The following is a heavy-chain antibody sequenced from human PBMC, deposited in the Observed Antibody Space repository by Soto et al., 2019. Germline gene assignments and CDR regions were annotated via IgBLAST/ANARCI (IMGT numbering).Heavy chain of an antibody. Sequence: GGSLRLSCAASGFTFSSYGMHWVRQAPGKGLEWVAVISYDGSNKYYADSVKGRFTISRDNSKNTLYLQMNSLRAEDTAVYYCAKVGGTIFGVEGGDYWGQGXLVTVYS. CDR3: AKVGGTIFGVEGGDY. D-gene: IGHD3-3*01. CDR2: ISYDGSNK. CDR1: GFTFSSYG. J-gene: IGHJ4*02. V-gene: IGHV3-30*18.